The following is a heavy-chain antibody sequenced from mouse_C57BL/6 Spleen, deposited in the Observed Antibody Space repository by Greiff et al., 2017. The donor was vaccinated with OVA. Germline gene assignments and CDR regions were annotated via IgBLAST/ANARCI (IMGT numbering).Heavy chain of an antibody. Sequence: DVKLVESGGGLVQPGGSLKLSCAASGFTFSDYYMYWVRQTPEKRLEWVAYISNGGGSTYYPDTVKGRFTISRDNAKNTLYLQMSRLKSEDTAMYYCARQGYDYDVGYFDVWGTGTTVTVSS. CDR2: ISNGGGST. J-gene: IGHJ1*03. V-gene: IGHV5-12*01. CDR1: GFTFSDYY. CDR3: ARQGYDYDVGYFDV. D-gene: IGHD2-4*01.